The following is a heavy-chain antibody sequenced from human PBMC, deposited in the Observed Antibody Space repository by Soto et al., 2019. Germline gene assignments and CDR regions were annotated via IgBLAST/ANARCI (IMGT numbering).Heavy chain of an antibody. CDR3: ARITYYYDSRGYYYDY. D-gene: IGHD3-22*01. J-gene: IGHJ4*02. Sequence: QVQLVQSGAEVKKPGSSVKVSCKASGGTFSSYTISWVRQAPGQGLEWTGRIIPILGIANDAQKFQGRVTITADKATRTAYMELSSLRSEDTAVYYCARITYYYDSRGYYYDYWGQGTLVTVSS. CDR1: GGTFSSYT. V-gene: IGHV1-69*02. CDR2: IIPILGIA.